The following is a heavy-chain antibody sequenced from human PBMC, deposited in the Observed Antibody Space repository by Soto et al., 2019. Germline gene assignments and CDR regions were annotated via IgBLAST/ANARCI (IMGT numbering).Heavy chain of an antibody. J-gene: IGHJ4*02. Sequence: QVQLVQSGAEVKKPGSSVKVSCNASGGTFSSYAISWVRQAPGQGLEWMGGIIPIFGTANYAQKFQGRVTITADESTSTAYMELRSLRSEDTAVYYCAREGASGSHIGYWGQGTLVTVSS. CDR3: AREGASGSHIGY. D-gene: IGHD3-22*01. V-gene: IGHV1-69*01. CDR2: IIPIFGTA. CDR1: GGTFSSYA.